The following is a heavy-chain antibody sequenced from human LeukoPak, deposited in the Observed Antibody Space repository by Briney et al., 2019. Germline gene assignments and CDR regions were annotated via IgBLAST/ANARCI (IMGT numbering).Heavy chain of an antibody. CDR2: LYHGGST. D-gene: IGHD4-17*01. Sequence: PGGSLRLSCVGSGVIVRSNYMTWVRQAPGKGLEWVSILYHGGSTYYADSVKGRFSISRDTSKNTLYLQMNSLRAEDTAVYYCARDLLYGDYVGAYFDYWGQGALVTVSS. V-gene: IGHV3-66*01. CDR1: GVIVRSNY. CDR3: ARDLLYGDYVGAYFDY. J-gene: IGHJ4*02.